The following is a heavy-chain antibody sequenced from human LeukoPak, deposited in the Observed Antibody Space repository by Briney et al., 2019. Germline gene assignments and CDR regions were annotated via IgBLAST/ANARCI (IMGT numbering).Heavy chain of an antibody. J-gene: IGHJ4*02. V-gene: IGHV3-23*01. CDR2: ISDNAYRT. Sequence: GGSVRLSCAASGFTFSRYAMTWVRQAPGKGLEWVSSISDNAYRTYYADSVRGRFTISRDNSKNTLYLQMIGLRPEDTAVYSCAKYFYDSSGYYDAAPLDSGGQGTLVTVFS. D-gene: IGHD3-22*01. CDR1: GFTFSRYA. CDR3: AKYFYDSSGYYDAAPLDS.